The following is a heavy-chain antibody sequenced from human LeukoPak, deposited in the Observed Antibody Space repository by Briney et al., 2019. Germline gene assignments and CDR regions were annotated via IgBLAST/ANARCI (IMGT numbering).Heavy chain of an antibody. Sequence: PSETLSLTCAVYGGSFSGYYWSWIRQPPGKGLEWIGEINHSGSTNYNPSLKSRVTISVDTSKNQFSLKLSSVTAADTAVYYCASTQNRKTGSYYNGVPTSDYWGQGTLVTVSS. CDR2: INHSGST. J-gene: IGHJ4*02. V-gene: IGHV4-34*01. CDR1: GGSFSGYY. D-gene: IGHD3-10*01. CDR3: ASTQNRKTGSYYNGVPTSDY.